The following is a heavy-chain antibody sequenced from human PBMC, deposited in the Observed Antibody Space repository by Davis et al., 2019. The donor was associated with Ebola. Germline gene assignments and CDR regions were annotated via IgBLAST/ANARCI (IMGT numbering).Heavy chain of an antibody. J-gene: IGHJ4*02. D-gene: IGHD3-10*01. CDR1: GFTFSSYT. V-gene: IGHV3-21*01. Sequence: GGSLRLSCAASGFTFSSYTMNWVRQAPGKGLEWVSSISHSNTYIYYADSVKGRFTISRDNAKNSLYLQMNSLRAEDTAVYYCARGRGVAPTYYFDYWGQGTLVTVSS. CDR2: ISHSNTYI. CDR3: ARGRGVAPTYYFDY.